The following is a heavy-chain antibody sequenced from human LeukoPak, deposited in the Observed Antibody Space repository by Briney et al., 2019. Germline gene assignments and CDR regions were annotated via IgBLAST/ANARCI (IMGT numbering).Heavy chain of an antibody. D-gene: IGHD6-13*01. J-gene: IGHJ4*02. V-gene: IGHV1-2*02. CDR1: GYTFTGYY. CDR2: INPNSGGT. CDR3: ARAPAIAAAGYFDY. Sequence: ASVKVSCKASGYTFTGYYTHWVRQAPGQGLEWMGWINPNSGGTNYAQKFQGRVTMTRDTSISTAYMELSRLRSDDTAVYYCARAPAIAAAGYFDYWGQGTLVTVSS.